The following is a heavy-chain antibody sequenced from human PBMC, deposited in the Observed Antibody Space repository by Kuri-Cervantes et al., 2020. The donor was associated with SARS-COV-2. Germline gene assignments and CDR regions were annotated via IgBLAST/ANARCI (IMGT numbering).Heavy chain of an antibody. V-gene: IGHV1-18*01. D-gene: IGHD1-26*01. J-gene: IGHJ4*02. Sequence: ASVKVSCKASGYAFTSYGISWVRQAPGQGLEWMGWISAYNGNTNYAQKLQGRVTITTDESTSTAYMELSSLRSEDTAVYYCARDRGGYVVGATMHFDYWGQGTLVTVSS. CDR2: ISAYNGNT. CDR3: ARDRGGYVVGATMHFDY. CDR1: GYAFTSYG.